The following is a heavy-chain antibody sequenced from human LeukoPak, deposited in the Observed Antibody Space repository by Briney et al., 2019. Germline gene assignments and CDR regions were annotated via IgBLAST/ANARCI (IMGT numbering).Heavy chain of an antibody. D-gene: IGHD4-23*01. J-gene: IGHJ5*02. CDR2: IYTSGST. CDR3: ARGPDYGGNLNWFDP. Sequence: SETLSLTCTVSGGSISSHYWSWIRQPAGKGLEWIGRIYTSGSTNYNPSLKSRVTMSVDTSKNQFSLKLSSVTAADTAVYYCARGPDYGGNLNWFDPWGQGTLVTVSS. V-gene: IGHV4-4*07. CDR1: GGSISSHY.